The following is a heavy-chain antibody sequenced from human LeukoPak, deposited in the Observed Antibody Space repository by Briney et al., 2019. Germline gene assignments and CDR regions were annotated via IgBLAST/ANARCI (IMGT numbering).Heavy chain of an antibody. J-gene: IGHJ4*02. CDR3: ARFTQLSTELDY. D-gene: IGHD2-2*01. CDR2: INSDGSST. V-gene: IGHV3-74*01. Sequence: PGGSLRLSCAASGFTFSSYWMHWVRQAPGKGLVWVSRINSDGSSTSYADSVKGRFTISRDNAKNTLYLQMNSLRAEDTAAYYCARFTQLSTELDYWGQGTLVTVSS. CDR1: GFTFSSYW.